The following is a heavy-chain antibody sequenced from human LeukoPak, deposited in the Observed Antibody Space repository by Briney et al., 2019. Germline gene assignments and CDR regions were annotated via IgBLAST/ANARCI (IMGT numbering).Heavy chain of an antibody. CDR3: ARVVDTAMVHYFDY. J-gene: IGHJ4*02. Sequence: SVKVSCKASGGTFSSYAISWVRQAPGQGLEWMGGIIPIFGTANYAQKFQSRVTITADKSTSTAYMEPSSLRSEDTAVYYCARVVDTAMVHYFDYWGQGTLVTVSS. V-gene: IGHV1-69*06. CDR1: GGTFSSYA. D-gene: IGHD5-18*01. CDR2: IIPIFGTA.